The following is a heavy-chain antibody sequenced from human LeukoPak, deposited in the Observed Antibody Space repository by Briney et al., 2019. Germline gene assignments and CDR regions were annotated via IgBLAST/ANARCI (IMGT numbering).Heavy chain of an antibody. Sequence: ASVKVSCKASGVTFSNFAFNWLRQAPGQGLEWMGVITASGGGTTYAQKFQGRVTMTRGTSSSTVYMELTSLRSEDTAVYYCARDVFGLDYWGQGTLVTVSS. CDR2: ITASGGGT. CDR3: ARDVFGLDY. V-gene: IGHV1-46*01. D-gene: IGHD3-10*01. CDR1: GVTFSNFA. J-gene: IGHJ4*02.